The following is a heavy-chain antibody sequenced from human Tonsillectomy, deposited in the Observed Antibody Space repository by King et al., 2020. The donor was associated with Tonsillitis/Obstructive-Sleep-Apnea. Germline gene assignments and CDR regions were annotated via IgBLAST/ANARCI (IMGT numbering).Heavy chain of an antibody. CDR3: AIRSGDLPNFDY. V-gene: IGHV3-74*01. D-gene: IGHD4-17*01. Sequence: VQLVESGGGLVQPGGSLRLSCAASGYTFSRYWMHWVRQAPGKGLVWVSRSNSDGSSTRYVDSVEGRFTISRDNAKNKLYLQMNSLRAEDTAVYYCAIRSGDLPNFDYWGQGTLVTVSS. J-gene: IGHJ4*02. CDR1: GYTFSRYW. CDR2: SNSDGSST.